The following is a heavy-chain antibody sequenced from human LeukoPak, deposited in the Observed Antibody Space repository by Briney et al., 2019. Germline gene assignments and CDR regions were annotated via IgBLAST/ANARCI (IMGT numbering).Heavy chain of an antibody. CDR3: ATKDYADGSALMGV. V-gene: IGHV1-69*01. D-gene: IGHD4-17*01. CDR1: GATFTNYG. Sequence: TSVKLSYKASGATFTNYGSTWGRQAPGQELGWMGVIIPALGTANYAQKFQARVTITPDPSTSTVYMDLRSLRSEYTATYYCATKDYADGSALMGVWGRGTTVIVSS. J-gene: IGHJ6*04. CDR2: IIPALGTA.